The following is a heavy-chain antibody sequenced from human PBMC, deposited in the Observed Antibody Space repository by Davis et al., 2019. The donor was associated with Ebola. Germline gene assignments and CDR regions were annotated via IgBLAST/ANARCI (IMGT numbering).Heavy chain of an antibody. CDR1: GFTFSSYA. J-gene: IGHJ3*02. Sequence: GESLKISCAASGFTFSSYAMSWVRQAPGKGLEWVSGISGSGGSTYYADSVKGRFTISRDNSKNTLYLQMNSLRAEDTAVYYCARHDRRGGAFDIWGQGTMVTVSS. V-gene: IGHV3-23*01. CDR2: ISGSGGST. CDR3: ARHDRRGGAFDI.